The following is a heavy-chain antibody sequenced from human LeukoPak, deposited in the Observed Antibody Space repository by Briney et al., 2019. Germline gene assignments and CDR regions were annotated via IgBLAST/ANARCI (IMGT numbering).Heavy chain of an antibody. D-gene: IGHD3-10*02. Sequence: PGGSLRLSCAASGFTFSSYAMSWVRQAPGKGLEWVSTISDNGRSTHYADSVKGRFTISRDNSKNTLDLQMSSLKAEDTATYYCAKDVRPGGGGMDVWGQGTTVTVSS. CDR2: ISDNGRST. CDR1: GFTFSSYA. V-gene: IGHV3-23*01. J-gene: IGHJ6*02. CDR3: AKDVRPGGGGMDV.